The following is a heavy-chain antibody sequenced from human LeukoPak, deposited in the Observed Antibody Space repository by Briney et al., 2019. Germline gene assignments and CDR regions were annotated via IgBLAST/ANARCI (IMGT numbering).Heavy chain of an antibody. V-gene: IGHV3-33*01. CDR3: AREGVWAVAGTRNAFDI. CDR2: IWYDGSNK. Sequence: GGSLRLSCAASGFTFSSYGMRWVRQAPGKGLEWVAVIWYDGSNKYYADSVKGRFTISRDNSKNTLYLQMNSLRAEDTAVYYCAREGVWAVAGTRNAFDIWGQGTMVTVSS. D-gene: IGHD6-19*01. J-gene: IGHJ3*02. CDR1: GFTFSSYG.